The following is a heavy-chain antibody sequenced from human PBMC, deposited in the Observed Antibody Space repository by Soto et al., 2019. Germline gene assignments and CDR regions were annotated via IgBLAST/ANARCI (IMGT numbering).Heavy chain of an antibody. CDR2: ISSSGGST. Sequence: EVQLLESGGGLVQPGGSLRLSCAASGFTFSSYAMSWVRQAPGKGLEWVSGISSSGGSTYYADSVKGRFTISRDNSKNTLFLRMNRPRVEDTAVYYCMRPAPRGRHYFYFGMDVWCQGTTVTVSS. CDR3: MRPAPRGRHYFYFGMDV. V-gene: IGHV3-23*01. CDR1: GFTFSSYA. D-gene: IGHD3-10*01. J-gene: IGHJ6*02.